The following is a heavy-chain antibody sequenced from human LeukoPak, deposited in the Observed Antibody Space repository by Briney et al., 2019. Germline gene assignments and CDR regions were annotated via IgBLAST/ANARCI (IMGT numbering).Heavy chain of an antibody. J-gene: IGHJ6*02. V-gene: IGHV3-30-3*01. Sequence: PGRSLRLSCAASGFTFSSYAMHWVRQAPGKGLEWVAVISYDGSNKYYADSVKGRFTISRDNSKNTLYLKMNGLRAEDTAVYYCARDLADIVVVPAAIHYYYYGMDVWGQGTTVTVSS. D-gene: IGHD2-2*02. CDR2: ISYDGSNK. CDR1: GFTFSSYA. CDR3: ARDLADIVVVPAAIHYYYYGMDV.